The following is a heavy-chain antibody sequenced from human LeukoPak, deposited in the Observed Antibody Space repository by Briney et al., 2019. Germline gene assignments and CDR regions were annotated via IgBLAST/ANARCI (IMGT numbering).Heavy chain of an antibody. J-gene: IGHJ4*02. CDR1: GFTFSSYW. V-gene: IGHV3-74*01. CDR3: ARVSITIDY. Sequence: GGSLRLSCVASGFTFSSYWMHWVRQDPRKGLVWVSRINGDGRNINYADSVRGRFTISRDNAKNTLYLQMNTLRVEDTAVYYCARVSITIDYWGQGTLVTVSS. D-gene: IGHD3-10*01. CDR2: INGDGRNI.